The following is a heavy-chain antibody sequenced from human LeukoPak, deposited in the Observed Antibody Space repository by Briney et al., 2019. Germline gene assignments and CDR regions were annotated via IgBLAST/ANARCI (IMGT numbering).Heavy chain of an antibody. J-gene: IGHJ3*02. V-gene: IGHV3-23*01. CDR1: GFTFSSYA. Sequence: GGSLRLSCAASGFTFSSYAMSWVRQAPGKGLEWVSAISGSGGSTYYADSVKGRFTISRDNSKNTLYLQMNSLRAEDTAVYYCAKIIAAAALESDAFDIWGQGTMVTVSS. CDR2: ISGSGGST. D-gene: IGHD6-13*01. CDR3: AKIIAAAALESDAFDI.